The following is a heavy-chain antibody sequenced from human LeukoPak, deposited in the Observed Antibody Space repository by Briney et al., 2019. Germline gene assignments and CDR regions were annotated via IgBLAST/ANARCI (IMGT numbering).Heavy chain of an antibody. CDR2: IYYSGST. J-gene: IGHJ4*02. Sequence: SETLSLTCTVSGGSISSSSYYWGWIRQPPGKGLEWIGSIYYSGSTYYNPSLKSRVTISVDTSKNQFSLKLSSVTAADTAVYYCAREKQNYDILTGGSCYFDYWGQGTLVTVSS. CDR1: GGSISSSSYY. CDR3: AREKQNYDILTGGSCYFDY. V-gene: IGHV4-39*01. D-gene: IGHD3-9*01.